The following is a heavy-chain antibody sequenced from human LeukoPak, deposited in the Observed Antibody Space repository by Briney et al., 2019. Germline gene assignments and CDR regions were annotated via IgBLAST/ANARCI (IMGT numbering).Heavy chain of an antibody. V-gene: IGHV3-21*01. CDR1: GFTFSSYS. CDR3: ARNRITMVRGSYFNNYYFDY. D-gene: IGHD3-10*01. Sequence: GGSLRLSCAASGFTFSSYSMNWVRQAPRKGLEWVSSISISISYIYYAYSLKVRFTISRGNAKNSLYLQINSLRAQDTAVYYCARNRITMVRGSYFNNYYFDYWGQGTLVTVSS. J-gene: IGHJ4*02. CDR2: ISISISYI.